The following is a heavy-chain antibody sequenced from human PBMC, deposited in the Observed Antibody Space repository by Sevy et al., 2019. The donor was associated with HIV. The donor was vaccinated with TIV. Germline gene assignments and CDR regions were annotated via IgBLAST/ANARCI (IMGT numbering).Heavy chain of an antibody. CDR1: GFNFSGAA. V-gene: IGHV3-73*01. CDR3: TAGDLGRFDF. CDR2: IRSKANNYAS. Sequence: GGSLRLSCAASGFNFSGAAMFWVRQAPGKGLEWVGRIRSKANNYASVYGASVRGRFIISRDDSKNTTYLQMLSLKSEDTALSWCTAGDLGRFDFWGRGSLVTVSS. J-gene: IGHJ4*02. D-gene: IGHD2-21*02.